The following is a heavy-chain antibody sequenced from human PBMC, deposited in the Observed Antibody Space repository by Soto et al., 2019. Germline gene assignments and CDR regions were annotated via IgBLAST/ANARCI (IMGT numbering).Heavy chain of an antibody. J-gene: IGHJ4*02. V-gene: IGHV3-9*01. CDR3: AKDVLLWFGELSYVDY. D-gene: IGHD3-10*01. CDR2: ISWNSGSI. Sequence: EVQLVESGGGLVQPGRSLRLSCAASGFTFDDYAMHWVRQAPGKGLEWVSGISWNSGSIGYADSVKGRFTISRDNAKNSRYRQMNSLRAEDTALYYCAKDVLLWFGELSYVDYWGQGTLVTVSS. CDR1: GFTFDDYA.